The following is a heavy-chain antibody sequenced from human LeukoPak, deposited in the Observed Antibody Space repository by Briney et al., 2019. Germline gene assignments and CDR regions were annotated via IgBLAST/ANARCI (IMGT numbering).Heavy chain of an antibody. D-gene: IGHD5-18*01. CDR2: ISSSSSTI. J-gene: IGHJ4*02. CDR3: AGVGPDVDTVD. V-gene: IGHV3-48*04. CDR1: GFTFSSYS. Sequence: PGGSLRLSCAASGFTFSSYSMNWVRQAPGKGLEWVSYISSSSSTIYYADSVKGRFTISRDNAKNSLYLQMNSLRAEDTAVYYCAGVGPDVDTVDWGQGTLVTVSS.